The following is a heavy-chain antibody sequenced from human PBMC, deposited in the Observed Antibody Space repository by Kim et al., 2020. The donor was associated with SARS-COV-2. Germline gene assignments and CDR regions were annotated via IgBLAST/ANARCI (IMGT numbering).Heavy chain of an antibody. CDR3: ARWGGVGSGWYYYYYGMDI. CDR1: GFTFSSYG. J-gene: IGHJ6*02. Sequence: GGSLRLSCAASGFTFSSYGMHWVRQAPGKGLEWVAVIWYDGSNKYYADSVKGRFTISRDNSKSTLYLQMNSLRAEDTAVYYCARWGGVGSGWYYYYYGMDIWGQGTTVTVSS. V-gene: IGHV3-33*01. D-gene: IGHD6-19*01. CDR2: IWYDGSNK.